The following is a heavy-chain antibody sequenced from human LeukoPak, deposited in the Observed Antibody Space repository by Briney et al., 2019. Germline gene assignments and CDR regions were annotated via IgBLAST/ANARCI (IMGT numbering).Heavy chain of an antibody. CDR2: IKSRPDGGAA. Sequence: GGSLRLSCAASGFTFTTAWMSWVRQAPGKGLEWVARIKSRPDGGAADYAAPVKGRFAISRDDSKDTLYMQMNSLKSEDTAVYFCIRGGSAFDHWGQGTLVTVSS. J-gene: IGHJ4*02. CDR3: IRGGSAFDH. CDR1: GFTFTTAW. D-gene: IGHD2-15*01. V-gene: IGHV3-15*01.